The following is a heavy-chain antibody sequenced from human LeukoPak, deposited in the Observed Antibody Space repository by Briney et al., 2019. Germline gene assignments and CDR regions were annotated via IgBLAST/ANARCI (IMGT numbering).Heavy chain of an antibody. CDR2: IYTSGST. V-gene: IGHV4-61*02. CDR1: GGSISSGSYY. CDR3: AREGYQYYFDY. Sequence: PSETLSLTCTVSGGSISSGSYYWSWIRQPAGKGLEWIGRIYTSGSTNYNLSLKSRVTISVDTSKNQFSLKLSSVTAADTAVYYCAREGYQYYFDYWGQGTLVTVSS. J-gene: IGHJ4*02. D-gene: IGHD2-2*01.